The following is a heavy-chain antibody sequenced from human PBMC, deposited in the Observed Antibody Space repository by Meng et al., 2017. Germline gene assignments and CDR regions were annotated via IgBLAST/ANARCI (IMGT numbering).Heavy chain of an antibody. D-gene: IGHD3-22*01. CDR2: INPNSGGT. Sequence: QVRRVRSGDEVKKPGASVKVSCKASGYTFTGYYMHWVGQAPGHGLEWMGRINPNSGGTNYAQKFQGRVTMTRDTSISTAYMELSRLRSDDTAVYYCARGDYSDSSGYYSFWYFQHWGQGTLVTVSS. J-gene: IGHJ1*01. CDR3: ARGDYSDSSGYYSFWYFQH. V-gene: IGHV1-2*06. CDR1: GYTFTGYY.